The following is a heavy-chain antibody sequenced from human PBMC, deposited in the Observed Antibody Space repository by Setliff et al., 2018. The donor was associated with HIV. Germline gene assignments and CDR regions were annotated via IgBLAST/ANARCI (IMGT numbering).Heavy chain of an antibody. J-gene: IGHJ5*02. V-gene: IGHV3-21*06. CDR2: ISSSSDYI. D-gene: IGHD6-13*01. CDR1: GFSFGSEW. Sequence: PGGSLRLSCVASGFSFGSEWWRWVRQAPGKGLEWVSSISSSSDYIYYSDSVRARFTISRDNPKNSLYLQMNSLRAEDSAVYYCARDLPGMAPWGQGTLVTVSS. CDR3: ARDLPGMAP.